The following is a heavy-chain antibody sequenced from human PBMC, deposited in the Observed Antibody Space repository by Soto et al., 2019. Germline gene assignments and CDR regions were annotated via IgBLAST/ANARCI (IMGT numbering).Heavy chain of an antibody. V-gene: IGHV4-39*01. D-gene: IGHD6-13*01. CDR3: ARLSGVAAAVPFYYGMDV. J-gene: IGHJ6*02. CDR2: IYYSGST. Sequence: SETMSHTNTVPGGTISTRSYYWGWIRQPLGKWLEWIGSIYYSGSTYYNPSLKSRVTISVDTSKNQFSLKLSSVTAADTAVYYCARLSGVAAAVPFYYGMDVWGQGTTVT. CDR1: GGTISTRSYY.